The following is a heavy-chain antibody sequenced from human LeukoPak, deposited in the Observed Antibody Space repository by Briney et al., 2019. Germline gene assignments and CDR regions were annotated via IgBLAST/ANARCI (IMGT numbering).Heavy chain of an antibody. CDR2: TYYSGST. CDR1: GGSISSYY. V-gene: IGHV4-59*01. Sequence: SETLSLTCTVSGGSISSYYWSWIRQPPGKGLERIGYTYYSGSTNYNPSLKSRVTISVDTSKNQFSLKLSSVTAADTAVYYCARVGDYGDYDWFDPWGQGTLVTVSS. D-gene: IGHD4-17*01. J-gene: IGHJ5*02. CDR3: ARVGDYGDYDWFDP.